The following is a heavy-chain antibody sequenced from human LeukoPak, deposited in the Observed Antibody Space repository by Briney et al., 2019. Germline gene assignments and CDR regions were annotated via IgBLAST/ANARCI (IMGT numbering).Heavy chain of an antibody. J-gene: IGHJ4*02. D-gene: IGHD3-10*01. V-gene: IGHV4-61*09. CDR2: IYTSGSA. CDR3: ANTGPYGSGSYYSL. Sequence: SQTLSLTCTVSGGSISSGSYYWSWIRQPAGKGLEWIGHIYTSGSANYNPSLKSRVTISIDTSKNQFSLKLSSVTAADTAVYYCANTGPYGSGSYYSLWGQGTLVTVSS. CDR1: GGSISSGSYY.